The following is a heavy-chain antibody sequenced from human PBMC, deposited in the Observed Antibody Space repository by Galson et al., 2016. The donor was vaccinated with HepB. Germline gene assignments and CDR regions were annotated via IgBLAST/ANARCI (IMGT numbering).Heavy chain of an antibody. V-gene: IGHV1-18*01. CDR2: ISANSGNT. Sequence: SVKVSCKASGYRFTRNGISWVRQAPGQGLEWIGWISANSGNTNYAQKFQGRGTMTRDTSTSTAYMELRSLRHDDTAVYYCARDVQYAFDLWGQGTVVSVS. CDR1: GYRFTRNG. CDR3: ARDVQYAFDL. J-gene: IGHJ3*01.